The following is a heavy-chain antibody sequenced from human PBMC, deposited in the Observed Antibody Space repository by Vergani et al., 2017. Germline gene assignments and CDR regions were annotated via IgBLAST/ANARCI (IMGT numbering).Heavy chain of an antibody. Sequence: QVQLQESGPGLVKPSQTLSLTCTVSGVSISSGSYYWSWIRQPAGKGLEWIGRIYTSGSTNYNPSLKSRVTISVDTSKNQFSLKLSSVTAADTAVYYCASGVLTGYFYYYGMDVWGQGTTVTVSS. CDR2: IYTSGST. J-gene: IGHJ6*02. V-gene: IGHV4-61*02. D-gene: IGHD3-9*01. CDR3: ASGVLTGYFYYYGMDV. CDR1: GVSISSGSYY.